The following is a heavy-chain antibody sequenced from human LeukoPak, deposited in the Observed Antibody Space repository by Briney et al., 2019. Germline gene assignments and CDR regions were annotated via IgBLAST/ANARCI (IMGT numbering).Heavy chain of an antibody. V-gene: IGHV1-24*01. CDR2: FDPEDGET. J-gene: IGHJ4*02. D-gene: IGHD1-26*01. Sequence: ASVKVSCKVSGYTLTELSMHWVRQAPGKGLEWMGGFDPEDGETIYAQKFQGRVTMTEDTSTDTAYMELSSLRSEDTAAYYCATTARMGATPFDYWGQGTLVTVSS. CDR1: GYTLTELS. CDR3: ATTARMGATPFDY.